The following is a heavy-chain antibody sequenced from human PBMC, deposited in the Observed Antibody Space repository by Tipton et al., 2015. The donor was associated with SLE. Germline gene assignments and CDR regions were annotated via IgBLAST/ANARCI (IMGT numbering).Heavy chain of an antibody. D-gene: IGHD2-15*01. CDR1: GFTFSSYA. J-gene: IGHJ4*02. Sequence: SLRLSCAASGFTFSSYAMSWVRQAPGKGLEWVSAISGSGGSTYYADSVKGLFTISRDNSKNTLYLQMNSLRAEDTAVYYCAKPPCSGGSCFFDYWGQGTLVTVSS. V-gene: IGHV3-23*01. CDR3: AKPPCSGGSCFFDY. CDR2: ISGSGGST.